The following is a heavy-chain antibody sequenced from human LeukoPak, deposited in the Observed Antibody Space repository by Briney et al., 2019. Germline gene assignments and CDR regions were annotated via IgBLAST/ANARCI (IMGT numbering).Heavy chain of an antibody. CDR1: GFSFNNYA. D-gene: IGHD3-16*01. CDR3: VKEGVEYSYSYGDY. V-gene: IGHV3-30*18. J-gene: IGHJ4*02. Sequence: GGSLRLSCAASGFSFNNYAMYWVRQAPGKGLEWVALISYDGGDKYYAEAMKGRITISRDNAENTLYLQMNNLRPDDTAFYFCVKEGVEYSYSYGDYWGQGTLVTVSS. CDR2: ISYDGGDK.